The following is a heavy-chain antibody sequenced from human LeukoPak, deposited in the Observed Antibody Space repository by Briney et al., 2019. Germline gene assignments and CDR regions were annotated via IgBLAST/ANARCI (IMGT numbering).Heavy chain of an antibody. CDR2: ISSSSSYI. D-gene: IGHD6-19*01. V-gene: IGHV3-21*01. CDR1: GFSFSSYS. Sequence: GGSLRLSCAASGFSFSSYSMNWVRQAPGKGLEWVSSISSSSSYIYYADSVKGRFTISRDNAKNSLYLQMNSLRAEDTAVYYCARDHGRAAVDVRVDSGGQGPLVTVSS. CDR3: ARDHGRAAVDVRVDS. J-gene: IGHJ4*02.